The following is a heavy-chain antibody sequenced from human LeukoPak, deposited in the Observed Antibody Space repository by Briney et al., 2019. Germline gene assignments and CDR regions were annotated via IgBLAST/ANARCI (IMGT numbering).Heavy chain of an antibody. V-gene: IGHV1-2*02. CDR1: GYTFTGYY. Sequence: RASVKVSCKASGYTFTGYYMHWVRQAPGQGLEWMGWINPSSGGTNYAQKFQDRVTMTRDTSISTFYMELSRLRSDDTAVYYCGRDYYDSSGDGAFDFWGQGTMVSVSS. CDR2: INPSSGGT. J-gene: IGHJ3*01. D-gene: IGHD3-22*01. CDR3: GRDYYDSSGDGAFDF.